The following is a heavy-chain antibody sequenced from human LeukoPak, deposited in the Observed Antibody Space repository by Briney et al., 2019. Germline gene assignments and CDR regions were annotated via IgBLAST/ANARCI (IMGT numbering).Heavy chain of an antibody. CDR2: INSDGSST. D-gene: IGHD1-14*01. Sequence: GGSLRLSCAASGFTFSSYWMHWVRQVPGKGLVWVSRINSDGSSTSYADSVKGRFTISRDNAKNTLYVQLNSLRAEDTAVYYCSTGSGHAFDIWGRGTMGTVSS. CDR1: GFTFSSYW. J-gene: IGHJ3*02. V-gene: IGHV3-74*01. CDR3: STGSGHAFDI.